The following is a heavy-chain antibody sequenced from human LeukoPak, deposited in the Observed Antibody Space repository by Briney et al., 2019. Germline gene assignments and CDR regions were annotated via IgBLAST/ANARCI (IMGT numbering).Heavy chain of an antibody. V-gene: IGHV3-9*01. CDR3: ARGSGYSYGYFDY. J-gene: IGHJ4*02. D-gene: IGHD5-18*01. Sequence: GGSLRLSCAASGFTFDDYAMHWVRQAPGKGLEWVSGISWNSGSIGYADSVKGRFTISRDNAKNSLYLQMNSLRAEDTAVYYCARGSGYSYGYFDYWGQGTLVTVSS. CDR1: GFTFDDYA. CDR2: ISWNSGSI.